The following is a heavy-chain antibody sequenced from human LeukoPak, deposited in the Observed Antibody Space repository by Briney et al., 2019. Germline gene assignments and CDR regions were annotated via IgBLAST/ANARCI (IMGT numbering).Heavy chain of an antibody. J-gene: IGHJ3*02. CDR3: ARDHGVLLSSLYAFDI. CDR2: IYTSGST. Sequence: SETLSLTCTVSGGSISSGSYYWSWIRQPAGKGLEWIGRIYTSGSTNYNPSLKSRVTISVDTSKNQFSLKLSSVTAADTAVYYCARDHGVLLSSLYAFDIWGQGTMVTVSS. V-gene: IGHV4-61*02. D-gene: IGHD2-2*01. CDR1: GGSISSGSYY.